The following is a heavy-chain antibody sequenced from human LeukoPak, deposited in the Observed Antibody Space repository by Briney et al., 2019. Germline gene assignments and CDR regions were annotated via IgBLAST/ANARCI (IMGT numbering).Heavy chain of an antibody. CDR1: GGSISSYY. CDR2: INHSGST. J-gene: IGHJ4*02. CDR3: AGGYRGGSSYADY. Sequence: PSETLSLTCSVSGGSISSYYWSWIRQPPGKGLEWIGEINHSGSTNYNPSLKSRVTISVDTSMNQFSLKLSSVTAADTAVYYCAGGYRGGSSYADYWGQGTLVTVSS. D-gene: IGHD2-15*01. V-gene: IGHV4-34*01.